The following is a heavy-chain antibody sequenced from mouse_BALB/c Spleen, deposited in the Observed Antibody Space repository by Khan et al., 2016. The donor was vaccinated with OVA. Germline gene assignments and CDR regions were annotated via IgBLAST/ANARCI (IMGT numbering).Heavy chain of an antibody. CDR2: ISGDSNTI. D-gene: IGHD1-1*01. V-gene: IGHV5-17*02. Sequence: EVKLMESGGDLVQPGGSRKLSCAASGFTFSSYGMHWVRQAPEKGLEWVAYISGDSNTIYYADTVKGRFTISRDNPRNTLFLQMTSLMSEDPAMYYCATSDFYGYYFDYWGPGTTLTVSS. CDR1: GFTFSSYG. CDR3: ATSDFYGYYFDY. J-gene: IGHJ2*01.